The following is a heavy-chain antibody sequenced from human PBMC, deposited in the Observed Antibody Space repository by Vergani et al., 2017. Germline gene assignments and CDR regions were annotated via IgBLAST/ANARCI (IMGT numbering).Heavy chain of an antibody. CDR2: ISFDGTNE. V-gene: IGHV3-30-3*01. D-gene: IGHD3-10*01. CDR1: GFALNRHA. CDR3: ARSPDLYGSGSYRLYGMDV. Sequence: QVQLVESGGGVVQPGTSLRLSCVVSGFALNRHAMYWVRQAPGKGLEWVVGISFDGTNEYYPDLVKGRFTISRDIAKNSLYLQMNSLRAEDTAVYYCARSPDLYGSGSYRLYGMDVWGQGTTVTVSS. J-gene: IGHJ6*02.